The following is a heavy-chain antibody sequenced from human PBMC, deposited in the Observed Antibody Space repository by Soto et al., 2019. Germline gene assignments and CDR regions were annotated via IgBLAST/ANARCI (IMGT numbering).Heavy chain of an antibody. CDR3: ARQVPAAIRLGWFDP. V-gene: IGHV4-39*01. CDR2: IYYSGST. Sequence: SETLSLTCTVSGGSISRSTYYWGWVRQPPGKGLEWIGSIYYSGSTYYRPSLKSRVTISVDTSKNQFSLKLSSVTAADTAVYYCARQVPAAIRLGWFDPWGQGTLVTVSS. D-gene: IGHD2-2*02. J-gene: IGHJ5*02. CDR1: GGSISRSTYY.